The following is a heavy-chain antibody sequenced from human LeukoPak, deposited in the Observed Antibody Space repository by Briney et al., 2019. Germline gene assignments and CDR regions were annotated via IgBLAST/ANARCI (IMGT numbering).Heavy chain of an antibody. D-gene: IGHD2-2*01. Sequence: SETLSPTCSVSGGSISSKYWSWIRQPPGKGLEWIGYIYNSGSTNYNPSLKSRVTISLETTKNQFSLKLSSVTAADTAVYYCARHRVYCGSTSCNMLYNFDYWGQGTLVTVSS. J-gene: IGHJ4*02. CDR3: ARHRVYCGSTSCNMLYNFDY. CDR2: IYNSGST. CDR1: GGSISSKY. V-gene: IGHV4-59*08.